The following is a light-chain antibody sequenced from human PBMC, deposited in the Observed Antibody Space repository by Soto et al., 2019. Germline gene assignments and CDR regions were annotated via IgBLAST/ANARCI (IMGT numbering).Light chain of an antibody. V-gene: IGKV4-1*01. CDR3: QQYESTPPT. CDR2: WAS. CDR1: QSVLYSSNNKND. Sequence: DIVMTQSPDSLAVSLGERATINCKSSQSVLYSSNNKNDLAWYQQRPGQPPKLLIYWASTRESGVPDRFSGSGSGTDFTLTITSLQAEDVAVYYCQQYESTPPTFGQGPKLEIK. J-gene: IGKJ2*01.